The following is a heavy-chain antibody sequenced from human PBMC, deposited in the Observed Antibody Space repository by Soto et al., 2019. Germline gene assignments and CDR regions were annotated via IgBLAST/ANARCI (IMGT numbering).Heavy chain of an antibody. CDR3: ARGRITMVRGVISGWFDP. D-gene: IGHD3-10*01. J-gene: IGHJ5*02. Sequence: SETLSLTCTVSGGSISSGGYYWSWIRQHPGKGLEWIGYIYYSGSTYYNPSLKSRVTISVDTSKNQFSLKLSSVTAADTAVYYCARGRITMVRGVISGWFDPWGQGTLVTVSS. CDR2: IYYSGST. V-gene: IGHV4-31*03. CDR1: GGSISSGGYY.